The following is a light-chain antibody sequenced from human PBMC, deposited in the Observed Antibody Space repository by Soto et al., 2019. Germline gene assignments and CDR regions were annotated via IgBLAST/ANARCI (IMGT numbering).Light chain of an antibody. CDR1: SGHSSYA. V-gene: IGLV4-69*01. CDR2: LNSDGSH. CDR3: HTWGTGIQV. Sequence: QSVLTQSPSASASLGASVKLTCTLSSGHSSYAIAWHQQQPDKGPRYLMKLNSDGSHSKGDGIPDRFSGSSSGAERHLTISSLQSEDEADYYCHTWGTGIQVFGGGTKLTVL. J-gene: IGLJ2*01.